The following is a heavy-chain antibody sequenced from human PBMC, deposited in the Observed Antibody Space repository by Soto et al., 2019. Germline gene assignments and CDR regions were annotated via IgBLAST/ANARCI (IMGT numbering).Heavy chain of an antibody. CDR3: GRDLTSNANCIDP. V-gene: IGHV4-30-4*01. CDR2: IYYTGKT. D-gene: IGHD2-2*01. Sequence: PSETRSLTCSVSGDYIHVGGYYRTWIRQRPGKGLEWMGYIYYTGKTYYNPSLESRLTMSVDRSKNQFSLRLTSVTAADTAVYFCGRDLTSNANCIDPWGQGTLVTVSS. J-gene: IGHJ5*02. CDR1: GDYIHVGGYY.